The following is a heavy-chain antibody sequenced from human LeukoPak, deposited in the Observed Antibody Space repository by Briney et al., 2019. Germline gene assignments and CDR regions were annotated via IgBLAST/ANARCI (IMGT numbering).Heavy chain of an antibody. D-gene: IGHD3-10*01. J-gene: IGHJ4*02. CDR2: IHRSGNT. CDR1: NGSFNGYY. CDR3: AASLWFGVNPEY. V-gene: IGHV4-34*01. Sequence: SETLSLTCGVYNGSFNGYYWTWIRQPPGKGLEWIREIHRSGNTNYHPSLRSRVTISVDTSKNHVYLTLNSVAAADAAIYYCAASLWFGVNPEYWGQGTLVTVSS.